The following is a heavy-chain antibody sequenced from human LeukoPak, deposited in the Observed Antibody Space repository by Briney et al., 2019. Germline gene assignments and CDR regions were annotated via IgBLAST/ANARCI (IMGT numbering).Heavy chain of an antibody. Sequence: ASVKVSCKASGYTFTGYYMHWVRQAPGQGLEWMGWINPNSGGTNYAQKFQGRVTMTRDTSISTAYMELSRLRSDDTAVYYCARVQRGYCSSTSCPSPFDYWGREPWSPSPQ. V-gene: IGHV1-2*02. CDR3: ARVQRGYCSSTSCPSPFDY. CDR1: GYTFTGYY. J-gene: IGHJ4*02. D-gene: IGHD2-2*01. CDR2: INPNSGGT.